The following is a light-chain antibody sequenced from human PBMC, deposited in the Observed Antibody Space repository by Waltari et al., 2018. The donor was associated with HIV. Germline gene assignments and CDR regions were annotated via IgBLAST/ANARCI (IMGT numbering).Light chain of an antibody. CDR1: GPHNF. CDR2: GVS. Sequence: ALTQPASVSGSPGQSVTISCSAAGPHNFLSWYQQFPGQAPQLIRFGVSYRPSGISPRFSASQSGNTASLTISGLQSGDEADYYCSTYTKIDFLVFGSGTKLTVL. CDR3: STYTKIDFLV. J-gene: IGLJ2*01. V-gene: IGLV2-14*01.